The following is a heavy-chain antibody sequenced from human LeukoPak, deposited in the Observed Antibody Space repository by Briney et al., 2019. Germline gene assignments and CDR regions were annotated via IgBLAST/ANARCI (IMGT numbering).Heavy chain of an antibody. J-gene: IGHJ4*02. V-gene: IGHV3-7*01. CDR1: GFTFSSYW. CDR2: IKPDGRVR. D-gene: IGHD6-13*01. Sequence: GGSLSLSCATSGFTFSSYWMTWLRPAPGKGLGGVANIKPDGRVRYYVDYVRGRFIISRDNAGNSLYLQMNSLRVEDTAVYYCSLKLVAAAGDHWGQGTLVIVSS. CDR3: SLKLVAAAGDH.